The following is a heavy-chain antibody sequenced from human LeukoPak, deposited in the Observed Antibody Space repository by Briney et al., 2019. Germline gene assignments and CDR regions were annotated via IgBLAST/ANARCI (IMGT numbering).Heavy chain of an antibody. V-gene: IGHV4-4*02. CDR3: AGQVGSSWYSYYYYMDV. CDR1: GGSISSDSW. CDR2: IYDGGST. J-gene: IGHJ6*03. D-gene: IGHD6-13*01. Sequence: NPSGTLSLTCAVSGGSISSDSWWSWVRQPPGKGLEWIGEIYDGGSTNYNPSLRNRVTISVDTSKNQFSLKLSSVTAADTAVYYCAGQVGSSWYSYYYYMDVWGKGTTVTVSS.